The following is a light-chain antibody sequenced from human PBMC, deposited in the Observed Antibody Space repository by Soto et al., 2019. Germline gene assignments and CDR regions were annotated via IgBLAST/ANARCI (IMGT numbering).Light chain of an antibody. J-gene: IGLJ3*02. CDR1: FSDIANFND. CDR3: SANTHRYTRV. CDR2: LVN. Sequence: QSALTQPPSVSGSPGQSVTISCTGSFSDIANFNDVSWYQQPPGSAPKLIIFLVNTRPSWVPDRFSGSLSGNTASLIISGLQAEDEADYYCSANTHRYTRVFGGGTKVTVL. V-gene: IGLV2-18*02.